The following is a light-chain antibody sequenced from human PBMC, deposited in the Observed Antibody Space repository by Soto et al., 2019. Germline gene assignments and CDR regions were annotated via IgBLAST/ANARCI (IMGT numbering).Light chain of an antibody. J-gene: IGLJ1*01. Sequence: SYELTQPPSVSVAPGKTARITCGGNNIGSKSVHWYQQKPGQAPVLVIYYDSDRPSGIPERFSGSNSGNTATLTISRVEAGDEADYYCQVGDSSSDNGYVFGTGTRVTVL. CDR1: NIGSKS. V-gene: IGLV3-21*04. CDR3: QVGDSSSDNGYV. CDR2: YDS.